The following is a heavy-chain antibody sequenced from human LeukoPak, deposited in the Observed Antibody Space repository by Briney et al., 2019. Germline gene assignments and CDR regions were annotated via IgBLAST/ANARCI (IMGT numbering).Heavy chain of an antibody. D-gene: IGHD2-2*01. CDR1: GYTFTSYV. V-gene: IGHV1-18*01. Sequence: GASVKVSCKASGYTFTSYVISWVRQAPGQGLEWMGWISPYNGNTNYAQKLQGRVTMTTDTSTSTAYLELRSLRSDDTAVYYCARAVVPAAIGNHNWFDPWGQGTLVTVSS. CDR2: ISPYNGNT. CDR3: ARAVVPAAIGNHNWFDP. J-gene: IGHJ5*02.